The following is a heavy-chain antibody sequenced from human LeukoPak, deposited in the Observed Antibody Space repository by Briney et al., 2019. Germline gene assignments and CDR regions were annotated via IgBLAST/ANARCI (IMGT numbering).Heavy chain of an antibody. D-gene: IGHD4-23*01. CDR3: AKDSGGGYYYMDV. J-gene: IGHJ6*03. CDR1: GFTFSSYS. Sequence: GGSLRLSCAASGFTFSSYSMNWVRQAPGKGLEWVSYISSSSSTISYADSVKGRFIISRDNAKNSLYLQMNSLRAEDTAVYYCAKDSGGGYYYMDVWGKGTTVTVSS. V-gene: IGHV3-48*01. CDR2: ISSSSSTI.